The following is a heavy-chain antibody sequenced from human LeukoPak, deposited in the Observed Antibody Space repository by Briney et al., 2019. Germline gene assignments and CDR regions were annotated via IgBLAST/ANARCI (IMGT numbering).Heavy chain of an antibody. CDR3: ARGYGNYGY. CDR1: GFTFSSCW. CDR2: IKQDGSEK. D-gene: IGHD4-11*01. V-gene: IGHV3-7*01. Sequence: GGSLRLSCAASGFTFSSCWMSWVRQAPGKGLEWVANIKQDGSEKYYVDSVKGRFTISRDSAKNSLYLQMNSLRAEDTAVYYCARGYGNYGYWGQGTLVTVSS. J-gene: IGHJ4*02.